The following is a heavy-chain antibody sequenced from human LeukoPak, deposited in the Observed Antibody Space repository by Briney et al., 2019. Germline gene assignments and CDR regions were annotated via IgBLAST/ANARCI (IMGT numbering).Heavy chain of an antibody. D-gene: IGHD1-26*01. Sequence: GGSLRLSCAASGFTFSSYAMSWVRQAPGKGLEWVSAISGSGGSTYYADSVKGRFTISRDNSKNTLYLQINSLRAEDTAVYYCAKVEVGATKRYYFDYWGQGTLVTVSS. J-gene: IGHJ4*02. CDR3: AKVEVGATKRYYFDY. CDR1: GFTFSSYA. V-gene: IGHV3-23*01. CDR2: ISGSGGST.